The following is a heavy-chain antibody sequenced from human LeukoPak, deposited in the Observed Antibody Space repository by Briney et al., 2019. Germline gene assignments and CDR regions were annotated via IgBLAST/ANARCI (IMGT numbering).Heavy chain of an antibody. J-gene: IGHJ4*02. CDR1: GGSISSYY. CDR2: IYYSGST. V-gene: IGHV4-59*08. CDR3: ARRLGGSGSYYY. Sequence: SETLSLTCTVSGGSISSYYWSWIRQPPGKGLEWIGYIYYSGSTNYNPSLKSRVTISVDTSKNQFSLKLSSVTAADTAVYYCARRLGGSGSYYYWGQGTLVTVSS. D-gene: IGHD3-10*01.